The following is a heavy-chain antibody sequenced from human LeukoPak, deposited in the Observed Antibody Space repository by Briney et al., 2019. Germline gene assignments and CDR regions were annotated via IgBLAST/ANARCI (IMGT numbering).Heavy chain of an antibody. J-gene: IGHJ4*02. Sequence: ASVKLSCKASGYTFTGYYMHWVRHAPGQGLEWMGWINPNSGGTNYAQKFQGRVTMNRDTSISTAYRELSRLRSEDTAVYYCARTDPYYYDSSGYYCSHFDYWGQGTLVTVSS. V-gene: IGHV1-2*02. CDR2: INPNSGGT. CDR3: ARTDPYYYDSSGYYCSHFDY. D-gene: IGHD3-22*01. CDR1: GYTFTGYY.